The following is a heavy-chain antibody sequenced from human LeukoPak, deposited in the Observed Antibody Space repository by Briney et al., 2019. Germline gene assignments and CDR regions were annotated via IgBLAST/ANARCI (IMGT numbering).Heavy chain of an antibody. CDR3: ERQATLYSSYYYMDV. D-gene: IGHD6-13*01. Sequence: ASVKVSCKASGYTFTSYGISWVRQAPGQGLEWMGWISAYNGNTNYAQKLQGRVTMTTDTSTSTAYMELRSLRSDDTAVYYCERQATLYSSYYYMDVWDKGTTVTVSS. J-gene: IGHJ6*03. V-gene: IGHV1-18*01. CDR2: ISAYNGNT. CDR1: GYTFTSYG.